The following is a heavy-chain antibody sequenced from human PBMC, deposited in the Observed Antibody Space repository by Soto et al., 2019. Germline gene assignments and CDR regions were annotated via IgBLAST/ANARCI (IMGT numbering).Heavy chain of an antibody. CDR3: ARTYCSGGSCYGPLGLYYYYYGMDV. V-gene: IGHV3-30-3*01. Sequence: PGGSLRLSCAASGFTFSSYAMHWVRQAPGKGLEWVAVISYDGSNKYYADSVKGRFTISRDNSKNTLYLQMNSLRAEDTAVYYCARTYCSGGSCYGPLGLYYYYYGMDVWGQGTTVTVSS. J-gene: IGHJ6*02. CDR2: ISYDGSNK. D-gene: IGHD2-15*01. CDR1: GFTFSSYA.